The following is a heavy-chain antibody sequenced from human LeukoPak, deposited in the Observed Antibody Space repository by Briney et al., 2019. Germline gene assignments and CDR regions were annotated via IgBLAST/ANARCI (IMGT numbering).Heavy chain of an antibody. CDR1: GFTFSDYY. Sequence: GGSLRLSCAASGFTFSDYYMSWIRQAPGKGLEWVSYISSSGSTIYYADSVKGRFTISRDNAKNSLYLQMNSLRAEDTAVYYCARDFRYYDFWSGYSYYLDYWGQGTLVTVSS. J-gene: IGHJ4*02. CDR3: ARDFRYYDFWSGYSYYLDY. V-gene: IGHV3-11*04. D-gene: IGHD3-3*01. CDR2: ISSSGSTI.